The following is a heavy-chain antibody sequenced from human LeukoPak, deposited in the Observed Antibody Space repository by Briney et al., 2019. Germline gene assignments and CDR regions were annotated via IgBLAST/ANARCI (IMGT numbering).Heavy chain of an antibody. CDR1: GFTFGTYW. J-gene: IGHJ4*02. V-gene: IGHV3-74*01. Sequence: GGSLRLSCAASGFTFGTYWMYWVRQAPGKGLVWVSCISNNGSSTSYADSVKDRFTISRDNTKNSLYLQMNSLRVEDTAVYYCANRAWLDSWGQGALVTVSS. CDR2: ISNNGSST. CDR3: ANRAWLDS. D-gene: IGHD2/OR15-2a*01.